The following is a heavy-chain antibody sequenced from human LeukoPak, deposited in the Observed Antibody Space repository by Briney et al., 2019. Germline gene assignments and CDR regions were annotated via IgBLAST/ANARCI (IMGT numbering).Heavy chain of an antibody. D-gene: IGHD6-19*01. J-gene: IGHJ6*02. Sequence: PGGSLRLSCAASGFTFSSYSMNWVRQAPGKGLEWLSSISSSSSYIYYADSVKGRFTISRDNAQNSLYLQMNSLRAEDTAVYYCASAVAGTDYYYGMDVWGQGTTVTVSS. CDR2: ISSSSSYI. V-gene: IGHV3-21*01. CDR3: ASAVAGTDYYYGMDV. CDR1: GFTFSSYS.